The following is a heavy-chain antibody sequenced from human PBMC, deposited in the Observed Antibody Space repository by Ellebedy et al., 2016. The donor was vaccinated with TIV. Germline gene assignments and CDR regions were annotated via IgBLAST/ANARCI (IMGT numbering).Heavy chain of an antibody. J-gene: IGHJ4*02. V-gene: IGHV3-21*01. Sequence: GESLKISCAASGFTFSGYSMNWVRQAPGKGLEWVSSISSSSSYIYYADSVKGRFTISRDNAKNSLYLQMNSLRAEDTAVYYCARDFTYGDLPPLIDYWGQGILVTVSS. D-gene: IGHD4-17*01. CDR1: GFTFSGYS. CDR3: ARDFTYGDLPPLIDY. CDR2: ISSSSSYI.